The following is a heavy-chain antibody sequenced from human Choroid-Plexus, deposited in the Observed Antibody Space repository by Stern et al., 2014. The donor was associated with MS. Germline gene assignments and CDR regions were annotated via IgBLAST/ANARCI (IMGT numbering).Heavy chain of an antibody. CDR1: GFTFGSCA. CDR3: AKDRQYLTYFFDH. J-gene: IGHJ5*02. V-gene: IGHV3-30*18. Sequence: VHLVESGGGVVQPGRPLRLSCVASGFTFGSCAMHWVRQAPGKGLEWVAGVSYDGSNKYCADSVKGRFTISRDNSQNTLYMQMSSLRPEDTAVYYCAKDRQYLTYFFDHWGQGSLVTVSS. D-gene: IGHD2/OR15-2a*01. CDR2: VSYDGSNK.